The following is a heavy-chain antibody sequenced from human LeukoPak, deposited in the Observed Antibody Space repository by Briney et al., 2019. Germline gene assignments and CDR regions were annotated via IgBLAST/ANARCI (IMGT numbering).Heavy chain of an antibody. J-gene: IGHJ6*03. CDR1: GGTFSSYT. CDR2: IIPILGIA. CDR3: PSGYCSSTISYLYNMDV. V-gene: IGHV1-69*02. Sequence: RASVKVSCKASGGTFSSYTISWVRQAPGQGLEWMGRIIPILGIANYAQELQGRVTITADKSTSTASMELSSLRSEDPSVYYWPSGYCSSTISYLYNMDVWGKGATVTVSS. D-gene: IGHD2-2*03.